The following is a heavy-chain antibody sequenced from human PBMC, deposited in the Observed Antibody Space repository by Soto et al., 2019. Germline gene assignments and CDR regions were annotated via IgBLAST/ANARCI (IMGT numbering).Heavy chain of an antibody. CDR2: ISSSSSTI. V-gene: IGHV3-48*02. Sequence: GSLRLSCAASGFTFSSYSMNWVRQAPGKGLEWVSYISSSSSTIYYADSVKGRFTIPRDNAKNSLYLQMNSLRDEDTAVYYCARGAYSNYGSAFDIWGQGTMVTVSS. CDR1: GFTFSSYS. CDR3: ARGAYSNYGSAFDI. D-gene: IGHD4-4*01. J-gene: IGHJ3*02.